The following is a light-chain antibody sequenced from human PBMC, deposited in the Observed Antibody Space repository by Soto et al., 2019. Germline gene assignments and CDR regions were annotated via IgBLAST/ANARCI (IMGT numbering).Light chain of an antibody. Sequence: DIQMTQSPSALSASVGDRVTITCRASQSISGWLAWFQQKPGKAPKLLIYDASSLESGVRSRFSGSGSGTEFTLTVTSLQPDDFATYYCQQYVFYRGTFGQGTKVEIK. CDR2: DAS. J-gene: IGKJ1*01. CDR1: QSISGW. V-gene: IGKV1-5*01. CDR3: QQYVFYRGT.